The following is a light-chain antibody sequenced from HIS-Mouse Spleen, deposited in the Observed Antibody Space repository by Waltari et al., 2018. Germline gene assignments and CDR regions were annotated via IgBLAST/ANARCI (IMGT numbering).Light chain of an antibody. CDR1: SSDVGSSNL. CDR3: CSYAGSSTWVV. J-gene: IGLJ2*01. V-gene: IGLV2-23*01. CDR2: EGS. Sequence: QSALTQPASVSGSPGQSITIPCTGTSSDVGSSNLVSRYQQPPGKAPKLMIYEGSKRPSGVSNRFSGSKSGNTASLTISGLQAEDEADYYCCSYAGSSTWVVFGGGTKLTVL.